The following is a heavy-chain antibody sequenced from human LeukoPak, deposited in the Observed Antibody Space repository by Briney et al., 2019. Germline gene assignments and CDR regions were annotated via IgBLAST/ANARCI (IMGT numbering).Heavy chain of an antibody. J-gene: IGHJ3*02. CDR2: ISSSSSYI. Sequence: GGSLRLSCAASGFTFSSYSMNWVRQAPGKGLEWVSSISSSSSYIYYADSVKGRFTISRDNAKNSLYLQMNSLRAEDTAVYYCARDLPSSSGAFDIWGQGTMVTVSS. D-gene: IGHD6-6*01. CDR1: GFTFSSYS. CDR3: ARDLPSSSGAFDI. V-gene: IGHV3-21*01.